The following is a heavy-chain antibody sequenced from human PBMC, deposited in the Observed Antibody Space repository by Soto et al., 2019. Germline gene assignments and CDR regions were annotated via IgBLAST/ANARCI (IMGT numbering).Heavy chain of an antibody. CDR1: GFTFSSYA. Sequence: GGSLRLSCAASGFTFSSYAMSWVRQAPGKGLEWVSAISGSGGSTYYADSVKGRFTISRDNSKNTLYLQMNSLRAEDTAVYYCARNLRGLWFGELYYYYGMDVWGQGTTVTVSS. V-gene: IGHV3-23*01. J-gene: IGHJ6*02. CDR3: ARNLRGLWFGELYYYYGMDV. CDR2: ISGSGGST. D-gene: IGHD3-10*01.